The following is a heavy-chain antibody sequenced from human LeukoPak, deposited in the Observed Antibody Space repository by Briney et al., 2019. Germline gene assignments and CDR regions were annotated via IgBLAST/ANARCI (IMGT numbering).Heavy chain of an antibody. D-gene: IGHD3-22*01. Sequence: PGGSLRLSCAASGFTFSSYAMHWVRRAPGKGLEWVAVISYDGSNKYYADSVKGRFTISRDNSKNTLYLQMNSLSAEDTAVYYCAREYYYDSSGYRDFQHWGQGTLVTVSS. J-gene: IGHJ1*01. CDR3: AREYYYDSSGYRDFQH. CDR1: GFTFSSYA. V-gene: IGHV3-30-3*01. CDR2: ISYDGSNK.